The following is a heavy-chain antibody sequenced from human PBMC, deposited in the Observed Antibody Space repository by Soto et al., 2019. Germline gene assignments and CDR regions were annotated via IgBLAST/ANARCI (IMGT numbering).Heavy chain of an antibody. J-gene: IGHJ6*04. V-gene: IGHV3-23*01. CDR1: GFPFSSYA. Sequence: GGSLRLSCAASGFPFSSYAMSWVRQAPGEGLEWVSSISGDASGRYYADPVKGRFTVSRDNSKNTLYLQMDSLRAEDTAVYYCANNFGSGCYIHGMDVWGKGTTVTLSS. CDR3: ANNFGSGCYIHGMDV. D-gene: IGHD3-10*01. CDR2: ISGDASGR.